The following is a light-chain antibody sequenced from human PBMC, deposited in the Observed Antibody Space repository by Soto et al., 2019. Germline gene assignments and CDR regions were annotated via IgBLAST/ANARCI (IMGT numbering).Light chain of an antibody. V-gene: IGKV3-20*01. CDR1: QTISSNY. CDR2: GTS. CDR3: QQYVSWT. J-gene: IGKJ1*01. Sequence: EIVLTQSPGTLSVSPGERATLSCRASQTISSNYLAWYQQKPGQAPSLLIYGTSSRATGIPDRFSGSWSGTDFTLTISRLEPEDSSIYYCQQYVSWTFGQGTKLEIK.